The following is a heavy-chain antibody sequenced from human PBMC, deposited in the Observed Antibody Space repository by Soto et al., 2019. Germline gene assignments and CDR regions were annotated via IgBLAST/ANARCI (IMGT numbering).Heavy chain of an antibody. D-gene: IGHD4-17*01. CDR2: IGANGGGT. J-gene: IGHJ3*01. CDR3: ARDPNGDYLGAFDF. V-gene: IGHV3-23*01. CDR1: GFTFSSFF. Sequence: EVQLLEPGGGLVQPGGSLRLSCAASGFTFSSFFMSWVRQAPGKGLDWVSGIGANGGGTYYADSVKGRFIISRDNSKNTRYLQMNGLRAEDTAVYYCARDPNGDYLGAFDFWGQKTMVTVSS.